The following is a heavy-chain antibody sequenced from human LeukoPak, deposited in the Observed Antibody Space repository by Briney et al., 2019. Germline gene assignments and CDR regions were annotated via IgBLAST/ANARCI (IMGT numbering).Heavy chain of an antibody. Sequence: ASVKVSCKASGYTFTGYYMHWVRQAPGQGLEWMGWINPNSGGTNYAQEFQGRVTMTRDTSISTAYMELRSLTSDDTAVYFCARDRGSSGMDVWGKGTTVTVSS. D-gene: IGHD2-2*01. J-gene: IGHJ6*04. V-gene: IGHV1-2*02. CDR3: ARDRGSSGMDV. CDR1: GYTFTGYY. CDR2: INPNSGGT.